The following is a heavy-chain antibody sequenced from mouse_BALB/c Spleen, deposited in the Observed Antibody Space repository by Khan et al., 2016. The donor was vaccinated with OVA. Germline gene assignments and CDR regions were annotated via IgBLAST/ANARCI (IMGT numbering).Heavy chain of an antibody. CDR3: ARLAYYYYNEAFAY. CDR2: INTGGHYT. V-gene: IGHV5-6*01. CDR1: GFTFTTYG. D-gene: IGHD1-1*02. J-gene: IGHJ3*01. Sequence: EVQLVESGGDLVKPGESLSLSCTASGFTFTTYGMSWVRQTPDKSLEWVATINTGGHYTYYIDHLKGRFTISRDNAENNRDLQITSLRAEDTTMYYCARLAYYYYNEAFAYWGQGTLVTVSA.